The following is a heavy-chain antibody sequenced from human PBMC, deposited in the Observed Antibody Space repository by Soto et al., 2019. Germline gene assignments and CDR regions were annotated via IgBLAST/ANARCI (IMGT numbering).Heavy chain of an antibody. V-gene: IGHV1-18*01. CDR1: GYTFSNHG. CDR3: ARGGVEYPEDYYYMDV. J-gene: IGHJ6*03. Sequence: ASVKVSCKASGYTFSNHGITWVRQAPGQGLEWMGWIGAYNGNTHYTQSLQGRVTMTTDTSTSTAYMELRGLRSDDTAVYYCARGGVEYPEDYYYMDVWGKGTTVTVSS. CDR2: IGAYNGNT. D-gene: IGHD2-8*01.